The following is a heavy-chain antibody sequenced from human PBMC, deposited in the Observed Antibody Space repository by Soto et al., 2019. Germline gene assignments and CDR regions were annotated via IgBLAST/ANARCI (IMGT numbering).Heavy chain of an antibody. Sequence: SETLSLTCTVSGGSVSSGNYYWSWIRQPPGKGLEWIGYISYSGNTNYNPSLRGRLIISADTSKSQFSLKLSSVTAADTAVYYFLTHAQWTITTSWRQGPLVTVSS. CDR3: LTHAQWTITTS. V-gene: IGHV4-61*01. CDR2: ISYSGNT. D-gene: IGHD6-19*01. CDR1: GGSVSSGNYY. J-gene: IGHJ5*02.